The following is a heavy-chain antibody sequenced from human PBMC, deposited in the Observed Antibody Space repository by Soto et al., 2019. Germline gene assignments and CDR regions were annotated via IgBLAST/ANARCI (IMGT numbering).Heavy chain of an antibody. D-gene: IGHD6-6*01. J-gene: IGHJ4*02. CDR1: GYTFTGYY. Sequence: ASVKVSCKASGYTFTGYYMHWVRQAPGQGLEWMGWINPNSGGTNYAQKFQGWVTMTRDTSISTAYMELSRLRSDDTAVYYCARGVREYSRSPPFDYWGQGTLVTVSS. V-gene: IGHV1-2*04. CDR3: ARGVREYSRSPPFDY. CDR2: INPNSGGT.